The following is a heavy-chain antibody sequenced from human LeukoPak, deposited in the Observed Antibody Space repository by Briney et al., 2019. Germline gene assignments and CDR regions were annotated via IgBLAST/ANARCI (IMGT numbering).Heavy chain of an antibody. CDR2: ISAYNGNT. CDR3: ARDGEDIVVVPAAQYNWFDP. Sequence: GASVKVSCKASGYTFTSYGISWVRQAPGQGLEWMGWISAYNGNTNYAQKLQGRVTMTTDTSTSTAYMELRSLRSDDTAVYYSARDGEDIVVVPAAQYNWFDPWGQGTLVTVSS. CDR1: GYTFTSYG. D-gene: IGHD2-2*01. J-gene: IGHJ5*02. V-gene: IGHV1-18*04.